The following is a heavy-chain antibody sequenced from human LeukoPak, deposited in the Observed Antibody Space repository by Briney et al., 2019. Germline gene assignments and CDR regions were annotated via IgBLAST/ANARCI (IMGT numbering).Heavy chain of an antibody. CDR2: IKGGGIST. Sequence: PGGSLRLSCAASGFDFSSNWMHWVRHAPGQGLVWVSRIKGGGISTNYADPVKGRFTISRDIAKNTLYLQMDSLRAEDTGVYYCAKDHYWSIDYWGRGTLVTVSS. CDR1: GFDFSSNW. V-gene: IGHV3-74*01. J-gene: IGHJ4*02. D-gene: IGHD3-3*01. CDR3: AKDHYWSIDY.